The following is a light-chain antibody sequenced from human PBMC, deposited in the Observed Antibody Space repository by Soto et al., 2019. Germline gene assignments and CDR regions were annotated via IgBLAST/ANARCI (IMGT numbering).Light chain of an antibody. Sequence: EIVMTQSPATLSVSPGERATLSCRASQSVSSNLAWYQQKPGQAPRLLLYGASTRATGIPARLSGSGCGTEFTLTISSLQAEDFAVYYGEQYNNWPQLTFGGGTKVVIK. CDR3: EQYNNWPQLT. J-gene: IGKJ4*01. CDR2: GAS. V-gene: IGKV3-15*01. CDR1: QSVSSN.